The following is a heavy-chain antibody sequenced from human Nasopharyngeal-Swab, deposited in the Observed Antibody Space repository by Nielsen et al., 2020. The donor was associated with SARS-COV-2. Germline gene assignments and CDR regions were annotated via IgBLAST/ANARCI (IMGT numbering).Heavy chain of an antibody. CDR1: GGSISSGGYY. Sequence: SETLSLTCTVSGGSISSGGYYWRWIRQHPGKGLEWIGYIYYSGSTYYNPSLKSRVTISVDTSKNQFSLKLSSVTAADTAVYYCARAGGNTIFGVVTTIAALDYWGQGTLVTVPS. CDR2: IYYSGST. D-gene: IGHD3-3*01. V-gene: IGHV4-31*03. J-gene: IGHJ4*02. CDR3: ARAGGNTIFGVVTTIAALDY.